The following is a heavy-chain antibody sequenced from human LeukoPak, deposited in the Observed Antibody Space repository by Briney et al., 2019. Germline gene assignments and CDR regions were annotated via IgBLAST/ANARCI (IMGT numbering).Heavy chain of an antibody. Sequence: SETLSLTCTVSGGPTSSSSYYWGWIRQPPGKGLEWIGSIYYSGSTYYNPSLKGRVTISVDTSKNHFSLKLSSVTAADTAVYYCARLFPSWGVAAYFDYWGQGTLVTVSS. D-gene: IGHD3-16*01. V-gene: IGHV4-39*02. CDR2: IYYSGST. CDR1: GGPTSSSSYY. J-gene: IGHJ4*02. CDR3: ARLFPSWGVAAYFDY.